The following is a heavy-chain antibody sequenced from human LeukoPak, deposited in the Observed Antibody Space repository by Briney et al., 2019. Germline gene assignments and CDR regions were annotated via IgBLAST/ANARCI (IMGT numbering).Heavy chain of an antibody. D-gene: IGHD2-8*01. J-gene: IGHJ4*02. CDR2: ISWNSGTI. CDR3: AKSYCTNGVCSSYYFDY. CDR1: GFTFDDYA. V-gene: IGHV3-9*01. Sequence: GGSLRLSCAASGFTFDDYAMHWVRQAPGKGLEWVSGISWNSGTIGYADSVKGRFTISRDNAKNSLYLQMNRLRAEDTALYYCAKSYCTNGVCSSYYFDYWGQGTLVTVSS.